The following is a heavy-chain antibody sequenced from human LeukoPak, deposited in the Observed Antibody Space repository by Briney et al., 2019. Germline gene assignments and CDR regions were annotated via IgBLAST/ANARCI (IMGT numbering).Heavy chain of an antibody. V-gene: IGHV1-69*13. Sequence: ASVKVSCKASGGTFSSYAISWVRQAPGQGLEWMGGIIPIFGTANYAQKFQGRVTITADESTSTAYMELSSLRSEDTAVYYCARGGVRDYYGSGSYYEDAFDIWGQGTMVTVSS. D-gene: IGHD3-10*01. J-gene: IGHJ3*02. CDR1: GGTFSSYA. CDR3: ARGGVRDYYGSGSYYEDAFDI. CDR2: IIPIFGTA.